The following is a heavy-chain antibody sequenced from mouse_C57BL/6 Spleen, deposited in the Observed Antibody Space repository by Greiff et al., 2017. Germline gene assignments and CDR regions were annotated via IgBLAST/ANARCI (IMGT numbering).Heavy chain of an antibody. CDR2: INPYNGGT. Sequence: EVQRVESGPVLVKPGASVTMSCKASGYTFTDYYMNWVKQSHGKSLEWIGVINPYNGGTSYNQKFKGKATLTVDKSSSTAYMELNSLTSEDSAVYYCARSTVAPYWYFDVWGTGTTVTVSS. CDR3: ARSTVAPYWYFDV. J-gene: IGHJ1*03. V-gene: IGHV1-19*01. CDR1: GYTFTDYY. D-gene: IGHD1-1*01.